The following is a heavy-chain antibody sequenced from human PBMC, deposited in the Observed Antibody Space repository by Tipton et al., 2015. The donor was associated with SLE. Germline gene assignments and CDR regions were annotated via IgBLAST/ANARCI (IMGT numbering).Heavy chain of an antibody. J-gene: IGHJ4*02. V-gene: IGHV4-4*08. Sequence: TLSLTCTVSGGSISSYYWSWIRQPPGKGLEWIGCIYTSGSTNYNPSLKSRVTISVDTSKNQFSLKLSSVTAADTAVYYCARGRIAVAGNHFDYWGQGTLVTVSS. CDR1: GGSISSYY. D-gene: IGHD6-19*01. CDR3: ARGRIAVAGNHFDY. CDR2: IYTSGST.